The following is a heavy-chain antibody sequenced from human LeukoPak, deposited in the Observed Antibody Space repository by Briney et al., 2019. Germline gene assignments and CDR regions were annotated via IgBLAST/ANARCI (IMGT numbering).Heavy chain of an antibody. CDR1: GFTFSSYA. J-gene: IGHJ4*02. Sequence: GGSLRLSCAASGFTFSSYAMSWVRQAPGKGLEWVSAISGSGGSTYYADSVKGRFTISRDNSKNTLYLQMNSLRAEDTAVYYCAKVALVGSTYYDFWSGYLASYFDYRGQGTLVTVSS. V-gene: IGHV3-23*01. CDR2: ISGSGGST. CDR3: AKVALVGSTYYDFWSGYLASYFDY. D-gene: IGHD3-3*01.